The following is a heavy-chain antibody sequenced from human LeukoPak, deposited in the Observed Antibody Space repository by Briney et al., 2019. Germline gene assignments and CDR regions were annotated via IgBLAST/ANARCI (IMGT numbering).Heavy chain of an antibody. D-gene: IGHD6-13*01. CDR1: GGSFSGYY. CDR2: INHSGST. CDR3: ARASDSAAGTFYFDY. V-gene: IGHV4-34*01. J-gene: IGHJ4*02. Sequence: PSETLSLTCTVYGGSFSGYYWSWIRQPPGKGLEWIGEINHSGSTNYNPSLKSRVTISLDTSKNQFSLKVSSVTAADTAVYYCARASDSAAGTFYFDYWGQGTLVTVSS.